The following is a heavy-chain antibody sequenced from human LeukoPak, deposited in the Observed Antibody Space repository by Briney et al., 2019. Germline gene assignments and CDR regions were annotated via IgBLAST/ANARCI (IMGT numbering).Heavy chain of an antibody. D-gene: IGHD2-2*02. CDR3: AREFRGGYCSSTSCYTYNWFDP. J-gene: IGHJ5*02. V-gene: IGHV1-18*01. Sequence: GSSVKVSCKASGGTFSSYTISWVRQAPGQGLEWMGWISAYNGNTNYAQKLQGRVTMTTDTSTSTAYMELRSLRSDDTAVYYCAREFRGGYCSSTSCYTYNWFDPWGQGTLVTVSS. CDR1: GGTFSSYT. CDR2: ISAYNGNT.